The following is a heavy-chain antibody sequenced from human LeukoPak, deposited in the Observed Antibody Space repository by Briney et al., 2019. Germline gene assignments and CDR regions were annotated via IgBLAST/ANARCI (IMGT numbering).Heavy chain of an antibody. J-gene: IGHJ4*02. V-gene: IGHV4-59*08. CDR2: ISYRGST. CDR3: ARHVGGTTYDS. Sequence: KPSETLSLTCTVSGGSISSYYWSWIRQPPGKGLEWIGYISYRGSTNYNSSLKSRVTISVDTPNNRFSLNLNSVTAADTAVYYCARHVGGTTYDSWGQGTLVTVSS. CDR1: GGSISSYY. D-gene: IGHD3-10*01.